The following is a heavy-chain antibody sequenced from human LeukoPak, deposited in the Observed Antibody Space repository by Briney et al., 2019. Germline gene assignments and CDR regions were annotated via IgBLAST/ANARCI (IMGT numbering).Heavy chain of an antibody. CDR2: IYYSGRT. J-gene: IGHJ4*02. D-gene: IGHD6-19*01. V-gene: IGHV4-59*01. CDR3: ARDLLVAGTNRYFDY. Sequence: SETLSLTCTVSGASISSYYWSWIRQPPGKGLEWIGYIYYSGRTNYNPSLKSRVTISVDTSRNQFSLKLTSVTAADTAVYYCARDLLVAGTNRYFDYWGQGTLVAVSS. CDR1: GASISSYY.